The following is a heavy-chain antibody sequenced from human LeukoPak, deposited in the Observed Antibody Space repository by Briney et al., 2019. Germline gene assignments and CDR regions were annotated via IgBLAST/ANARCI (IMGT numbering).Heavy chain of an antibody. J-gene: IGHJ5*02. Sequence: GGSLRLSCAASGFTVSSNYMSWVRQAPGKGLEWVSYISSSGRTMYYADSVKGRFTISRDNAKNSLYLQMNSLRADDTAVYYCAREFRTDYDILTGPRSRWFDPWGQGTLVTVSS. D-gene: IGHD3-9*01. V-gene: IGHV3-11*04. CDR2: ISSSGRTM. CDR3: AREFRTDYDILTGPRSRWFDP. CDR1: GFTVSSNY.